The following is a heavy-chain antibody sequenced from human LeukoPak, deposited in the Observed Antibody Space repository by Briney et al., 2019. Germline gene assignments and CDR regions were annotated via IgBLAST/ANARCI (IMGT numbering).Heavy chain of an antibody. V-gene: IGHV4-34*01. Sequence: PSETLSLTCAVDGGSFSGYYWTWIRQPPGKGLEWIGEINHSGTTNYNPSLKSRVTISVDTSKNQFSLKLTSVTAADTAVYYCARGEVGDGYNYFCFDFWGQGTLVSVSS. CDR1: GGSFSGYY. CDR3: ARGEVGDGYNYFCFDF. D-gene: IGHD5-24*01. J-gene: IGHJ4*02. CDR2: INHSGTT.